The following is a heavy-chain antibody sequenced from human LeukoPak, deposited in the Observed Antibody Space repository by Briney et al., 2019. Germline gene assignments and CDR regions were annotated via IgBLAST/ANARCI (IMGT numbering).Heavy chain of an antibody. CDR2: INQDESKK. J-gene: IGHJ4*02. V-gene: IGHV3-7*01. D-gene: IGHD2-2*01. CDR3: ARDHAYRADY. Sequence: GGSLRLSCAASGFTFSNDWMCWVRQAPGKGLEWVANINQDESKKYYADSVRGRFTISRDNAKNSLYLQMSSLTAEDTAIYYCARDHAYRADYWGQGTLVTVSS. CDR1: GFTFSNDW.